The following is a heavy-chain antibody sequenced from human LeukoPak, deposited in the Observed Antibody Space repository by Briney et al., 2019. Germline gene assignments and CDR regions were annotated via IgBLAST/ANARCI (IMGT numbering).Heavy chain of an antibody. D-gene: IGHD3-16*02. J-gene: IGHJ4*02. CDR3: ARGEAEHDYVWGSYRYIY. Sequence: SVKVSCKASGGTFSSYAISWVRQAPGQGPEWMGRIIPILGIANYAQKFQGRVTITADKSTSTAYMELSSLRSEDTAVYYCARGEAEHDYVWGSYRYIYWGQGTLVTVSS. CDR2: IIPILGIA. V-gene: IGHV1-69*04. CDR1: GGTFSSYA.